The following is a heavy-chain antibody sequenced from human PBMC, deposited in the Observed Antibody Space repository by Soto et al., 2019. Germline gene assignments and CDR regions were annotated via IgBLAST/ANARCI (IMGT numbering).Heavy chain of an antibody. Sequence: QMQLVQSGPEVKKPGTSVKVSCKASGFTFTSSAVQWVRQARGQRLEWIGWIVVGSGNTNYAQKFQERVTITRDMSTSPAYMELSSLRSEDTAVYYCAGLPPRGAAKDWGQGTLVTVSS. CDR3: AGLPPRGAAKD. CDR1: GFTFTSSA. V-gene: IGHV1-58*01. CDR2: IVVGSGNT. D-gene: IGHD3-10*01. J-gene: IGHJ1*01.